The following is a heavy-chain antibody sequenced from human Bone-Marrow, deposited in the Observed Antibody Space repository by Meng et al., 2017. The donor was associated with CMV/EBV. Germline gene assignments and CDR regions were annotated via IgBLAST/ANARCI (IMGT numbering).Heavy chain of an antibody. Sequence: SVKVSCKASGYTFTGYYMHWVRQAPGQGLEWMGGIIPILGIANYAQKFQGRVTITADKSTSTAYMELSSLRSEDTAVYYCARVSANFHCSSTSCYTLTGSFDYWGQGTLVTVSS. CDR2: IIPILGIA. D-gene: IGHD2-2*02. J-gene: IGHJ4*02. CDR3: ARVSANFHCSSTSCYTLTGSFDY. CDR1: GYTFTGYY. V-gene: IGHV1-69*10.